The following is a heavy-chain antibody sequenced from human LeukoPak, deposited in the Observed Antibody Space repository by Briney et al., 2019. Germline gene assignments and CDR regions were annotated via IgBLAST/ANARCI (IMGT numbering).Heavy chain of an antibody. Sequence: GGSLRLSCAAPGFTFSDIPMSWVRQAPGKGLEWVSTISRTTGTTYYADSVKGRFTISRDNSKNTVSLQVNSLRAEDTAVYYCAKGSHFANCGQGTLVTVSS. V-gene: IGHV3-23*01. CDR2: ISRTTGTT. J-gene: IGHJ4*02. CDR3: AKGSHFAN. CDR1: GFTFSDIP.